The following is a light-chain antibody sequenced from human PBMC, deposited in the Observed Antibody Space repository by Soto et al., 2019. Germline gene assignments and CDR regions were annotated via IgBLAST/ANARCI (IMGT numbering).Light chain of an antibody. J-gene: IGLJ1*01. V-gene: IGLV2-14*03. Sequence: QSVLTQPASVSGSPGQSITISCTGTGSDVGAYDYVSWYQHHPGKAPKLLIYDVSNRPSGVSNRFSGSKSGNTASLTISGLQAEDEADYYCSSYTSSITPSYVFGTGTRSPS. CDR1: GSDVGAYDY. CDR2: DVS. CDR3: SSYTSSITPSYV.